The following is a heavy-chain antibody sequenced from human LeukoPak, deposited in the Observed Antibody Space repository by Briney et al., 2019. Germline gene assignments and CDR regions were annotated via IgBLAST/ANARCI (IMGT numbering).Heavy chain of an antibody. CDR2: ISAYNGNT. CDR3: ARGGSAGSGSYPYYYYYYMDV. D-gene: IGHD3-10*01. J-gene: IGHJ6*03. Sequence: ASVKVACKASGDTFTSYGISWVRQAPGQGLEGMGWISAYNGNTNYAQKLQGRVTMTTDTSTSTAYMELRSLRSDDTAVYYCARGGSAGSGSYPYYYYYYMDVWGKGTTVTVSS. CDR1: GDTFTSYG. V-gene: IGHV1-18*01.